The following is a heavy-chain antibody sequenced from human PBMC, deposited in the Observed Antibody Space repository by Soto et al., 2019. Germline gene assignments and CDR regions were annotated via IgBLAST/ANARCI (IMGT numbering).Heavy chain of an antibody. Sequence: GGSLRLSCAASGFTFSSYWMSWVRQAPGKGLEWVANIKQDGSEKYYVDSVKGRFTISRDNAKNSLYLQMNSLRAEDTAVYYCARERIVVVPAANGMDVWGQGTTVTVS. CDR2: IKQDGSEK. CDR3: ARERIVVVPAANGMDV. J-gene: IGHJ6*02. D-gene: IGHD2-2*01. V-gene: IGHV3-7*03. CDR1: GFTFSSYW.